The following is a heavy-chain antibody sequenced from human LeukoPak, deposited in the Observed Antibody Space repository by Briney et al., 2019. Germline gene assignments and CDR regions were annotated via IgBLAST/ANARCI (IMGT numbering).Heavy chain of an antibody. CDR3: ARDLGFCSSTSCYPWFDP. V-gene: IGHV4-59*01. D-gene: IGHD2-2*01. CDR1: GGSISSYY. CDR2: IYYSGST. Sequence: SETLSLTCTVSGGSISSYYWSWIRPPPGKGLEWIGYIYYSGSTNYNPSLKSRVTISVDTSKNQFSLKLSSVTAADTAVYYCARDLGFCSSTSCYPWFDPWGQGTLVTVSS. J-gene: IGHJ5*02.